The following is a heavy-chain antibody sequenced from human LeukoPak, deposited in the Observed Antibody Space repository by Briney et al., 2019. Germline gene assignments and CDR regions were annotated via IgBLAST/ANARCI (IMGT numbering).Heavy chain of an antibody. D-gene: IGHD1-14*01. V-gene: IGHV4-34*01. CDR3: ARVRYTRFDP. CDR2: INHSGST. Sequence: SETLSLTCAVYGGSFSGYYWSWIRQPPGKGLEWIGEINHSGSTNYNPSLKSRVTISVDTSKNQFSLKLSSVTAADTAVYYCARVRYTRFDPWAREPWSPSPQ. J-gene: IGHJ5*02. CDR1: GGSFSGYY.